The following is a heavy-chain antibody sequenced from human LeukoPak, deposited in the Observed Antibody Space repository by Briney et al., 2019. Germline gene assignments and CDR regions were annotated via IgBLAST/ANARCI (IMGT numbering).Heavy chain of an antibody. V-gene: IGHV1-18*01. D-gene: IGHD6-13*01. Sequence: ASVKVSCKASGYTFTDYGISWVRQAPGQGLEWMGWISTHYGHTNYALKLQGRVTMTTDTSTSTAYMELRSLRSDDTAVYYCARGGQQLDYWGQGALVTVSS. CDR3: ARGGQQLDY. CDR2: ISTHYGHT. CDR1: GYTFTDYG. J-gene: IGHJ4*02.